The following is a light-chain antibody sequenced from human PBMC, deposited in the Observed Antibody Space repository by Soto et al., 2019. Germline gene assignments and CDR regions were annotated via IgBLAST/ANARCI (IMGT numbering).Light chain of an antibody. Sequence: DVQMTQSPSSVSASVGDRVTITCRASQDISKWLVWYQQKPGKAPKLLIYTESTLQTRAPSRISGSESGTDFALTFNGLQPEDFANYYCQQGNTFPVTFSGGTRVEIK. J-gene: IGKJ4*01. CDR1: QDISKW. CDR2: TES. V-gene: IGKV1-12*01. CDR3: QQGNTFPVT.